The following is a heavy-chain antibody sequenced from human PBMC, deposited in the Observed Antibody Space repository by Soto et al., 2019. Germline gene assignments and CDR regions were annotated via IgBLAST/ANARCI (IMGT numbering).Heavy chain of an antibody. D-gene: IGHD2-8*01. CDR1: GYTFSRYG. V-gene: IGHV1-18*01. Sequence: QGQLVQSGAEVKKPGASVKVSCKASGYTFSRYGISWVRQAPGQGLEWMGWISGYNGDTKYAQKFQGRVTMTVDTSTSTAYMEPRSLTSDDTAVYYCAKNGQPPYYYDGMDVWGQGTTVGVSS. CDR3: AKNGQPPYYYDGMDV. CDR2: ISGYNGDT. J-gene: IGHJ6*02.